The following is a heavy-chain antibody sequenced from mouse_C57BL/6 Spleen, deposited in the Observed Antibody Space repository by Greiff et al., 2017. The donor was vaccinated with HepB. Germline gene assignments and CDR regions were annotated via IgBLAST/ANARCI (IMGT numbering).Heavy chain of an antibody. J-gene: IGHJ4*01. D-gene: IGHD2-5*01. CDR1: GYTFTDYK. Sequence: EVQLQQSGPELVKPGASVKMSCKASGYTFTDYKMHWVKQSHGKSLEWIGYINPNNGGTSYNQKFKGKATLTVNKSSSTAYMELRSLTSEDSAVYYCARAERSNPHAEDYWGQGTSVTVSS. CDR2: INPNNGGT. CDR3: ARAERSNPHAEDY. V-gene: IGHV1-22*01.